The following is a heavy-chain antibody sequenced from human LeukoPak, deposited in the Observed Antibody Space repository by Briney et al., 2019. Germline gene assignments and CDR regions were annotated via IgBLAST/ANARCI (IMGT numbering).Heavy chain of an antibody. CDR2: ISGSGGST. J-gene: IGHJ4*02. D-gene: IGHD3-22*01. CDR3: AMGSSGYYNLYFDY. CDR1: GFTFSSYA. Sequence: GGSLRLSRAASGFTFSSYAMSWVRQAPGKGLEWVSAISGSGGSTYYADSVKGRFTISRDNSKNTLYPQMNSLRAEDTAVYYCAMGSSGYYNLYFDYWGQGTLVTVSS. V-gene: IGHV3-23*01.